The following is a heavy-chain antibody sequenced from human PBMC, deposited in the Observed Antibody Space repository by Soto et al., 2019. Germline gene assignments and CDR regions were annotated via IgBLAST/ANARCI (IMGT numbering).Heavy chain of an antibody. CDR1: VFTFTSSA. CDR3: AADATAWQQMVPSDY. V-gene: IGHV1-58*01. CDR2: IAVGSGYT. Sequence: SVKDSCKASVFTFTSSAFQWVRQARGQRLEWIGWIAVGSGYTNYAQRFQDRVTLTRDMSTATTYMELSRLTSEDTAIYYCAADATAWQQMVPSDYWGQGTLVTVSS. D-gene: IGHD2-8*01. J-gene: IGHJ4*02.